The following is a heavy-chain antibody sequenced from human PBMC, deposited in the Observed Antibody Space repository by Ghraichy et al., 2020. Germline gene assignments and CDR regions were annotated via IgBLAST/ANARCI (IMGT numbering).Heavy chain of an antibody. Sequence: ETLSLTCAVYGGSFSGYYWSWIRQPPGKGLEWIGEIKHSGSTNYNPSLKSRVTISVDTSKNQFSLKLNSVTAADTAVYYCARRGRGEPAYGGQGTLVTVSS. CDR2: IKHSGST. CDR1: GGSFSGYY. D-gene: IGHD3-10*01. J-gene: IGHJ4*02. CDR3: ARRGRGEPAY. V-gene: IGHV4-34*01.